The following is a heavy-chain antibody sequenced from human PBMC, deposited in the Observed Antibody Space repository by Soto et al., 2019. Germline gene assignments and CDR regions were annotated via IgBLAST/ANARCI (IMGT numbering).Heavy chain of an antibody. CDR3: ARHNRYSSTWFEGWFDP. CDR2: IHPGDSDT. J-gene: IGHJ5*02. Sequence: PGESLKISCKGSGYSFTNYWVGWVRQIPGKGLEWMGIIHPGDSDTRYSPFFQGQVTISADKSISTAYLQWSSLKASDTAMYYCARHNRYSSTWFEGWFDPWGKGTLVTVSS. D-gene: IGHD6-13*01. CDR1: GYSFTNYW. V-gene: IGHV5-51*01.